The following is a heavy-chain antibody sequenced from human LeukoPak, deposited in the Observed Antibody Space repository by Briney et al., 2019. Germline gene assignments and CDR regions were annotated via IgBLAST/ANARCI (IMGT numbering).Heavy chain of an antibody. CDR2: ISSSSSTI. CDR1: GFTFSSYS. CDR3: ARESCSSTSCYTETGIDY. Sequence: GSLRLSCVASGFTFSSYSMNWVRQAPGKGLEWVSYISSSSSTIYYADSVKGRFTISRDNAKNSLYLQMNSLRAEDTAVYYCARESCSSTSCYTETGIDYWGQGTLVTVSS. V-gene: IGHV3-48*01. J-gene: IGHJ4*02. D-gene: IGHD2-2*02.